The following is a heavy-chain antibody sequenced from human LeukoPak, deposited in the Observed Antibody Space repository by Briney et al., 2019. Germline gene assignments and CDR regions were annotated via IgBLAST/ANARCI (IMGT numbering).Heavy chain of an antibody. CDR3: NTYHYHDSGGRLPTGDY. D-gene: IGHD3-22*01. Sequence: GGSLRLSCEASGFTFSNAWMPWVRQAPGKGREWVGRIKSKTDGGTTDYAAPVKDRYTISRDDSRNTVYLQMNSLKTEDTAVYYCNTYHYHDSGGRLPTGDYWGQGTLVTVSS. V-gene: IGHV3-15*01. CDR2: IKSKTDGGTT. CDR1: GFTFSNAW. J-gene: IGHJ4*02.